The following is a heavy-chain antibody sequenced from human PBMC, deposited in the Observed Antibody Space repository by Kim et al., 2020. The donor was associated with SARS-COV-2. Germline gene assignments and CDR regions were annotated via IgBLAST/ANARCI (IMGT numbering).Heavy chain of an antibody. CDR2: IYYSGST. CDR1: GGSISSSSYY. V-gene: IGHV4-39*01. CDR3: ARLQLALIDY. Sequence: SETLSLTCTVSGGSISSSSYYWGWIRQPPGKGLEWIGSIYYSGSTYYNPSLKSRVTISVDTSKNQFSLKLSSVTAADTAVYYCARLQLALIDYWGQGTLVTVSS. J-gene: IGHJ4*02. D-gene: IGHD6-6*01.